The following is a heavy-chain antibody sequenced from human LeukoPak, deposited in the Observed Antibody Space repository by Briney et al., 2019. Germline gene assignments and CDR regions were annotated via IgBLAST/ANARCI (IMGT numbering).Heavy chain of an antibody. V-gene: IGHV5-51*01. J-gene: IGHJ4*02. CDR2: IYPGDSDA. D-gene: IGHD1-26*01. CDR3: ARLPAYSGSYQYFDY. CDR1: GYSFAKYW. Sequence: GDSLKISCKASGYSFAKYWIGWVRQVPGKGLEWMAIIYPGDSDAKYSPSLQGQVTISVDKAITSVYLQWGSLKASDTAMYYCARLPAYSGSYQYFDYWGQGTLVTVSS.